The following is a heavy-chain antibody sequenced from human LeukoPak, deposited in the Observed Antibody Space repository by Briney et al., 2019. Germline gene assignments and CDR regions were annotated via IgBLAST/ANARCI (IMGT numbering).Heavy chain of an antibody. CDR3: ARYEEFSTGYSASSPRHYFGH. CDR1: GGSFSGYY. CDR2: IYYTGST. D-gene: IGHD3/OR15-3a*01. J-gene: IGHJ4*02. V-gene: IGHV4-59*01. Sequence: KPSETLSLTCALYGGSFSGYYWSWIRQPPGKGLECIGHIYYTGSTYYKPSLESRVTISVDTAKNQISLKLTSVTAADTAVYYCARYEEFSTGYSASSPRHYFGHWGQGTLVTVSS.